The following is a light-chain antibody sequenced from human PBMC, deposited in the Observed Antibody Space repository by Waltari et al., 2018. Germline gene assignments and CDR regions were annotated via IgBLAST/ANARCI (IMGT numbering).Light chain of an antibody. J-gene: IGLJ3*02. V-gene: IGLV1-40*01. CDR3: QSYDKSLSAWV. CDR1: RPNSGAHPE. CDR2: GTT. Sequence: QSVLTQPPSVSGAPGQRVPTPCTGPRPNSGAHPEVHWYQHLPGTAPTVLIYGTTKRPSGVPDRFSGSKSGTSASLAITGLQAEDEADYYCQSYDKSLSAWVLGGGTRLTVL.